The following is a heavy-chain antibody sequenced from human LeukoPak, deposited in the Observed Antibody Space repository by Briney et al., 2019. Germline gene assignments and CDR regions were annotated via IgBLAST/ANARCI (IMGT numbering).Heavy chain of an antibody. V-gene: IGHV3-23*01. J-gene: IGHJ6*02. CDR1: GFTFSSYA. D-gene: IGHD4-17*01. CDR2: ISGSGGST. Sequence: GGSRRLSCAASGFTFSSYAMSWVRQAPGKGLEWVSAISGSGGSTYYADSVKGRFTISRDNSKNTLYLQMNSLRAEDTAVYYCAREGYGDPRGPYYYYYYGMDVWGQGTTVTVSS. CDR3: AREGYGDPRGPYYYYYYGMDV.